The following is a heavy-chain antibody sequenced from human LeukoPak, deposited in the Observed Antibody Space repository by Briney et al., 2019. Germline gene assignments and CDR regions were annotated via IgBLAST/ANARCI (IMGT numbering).Heavy chain of an antibody. D-gene: IGHD3-10*01. CDR2: VKSKTDGGTT. V-gene: IGHV3-15*01. Sequence: PGGSLRLSCAASGFTFRSYEMNWVRQAPGKGLEWVARVKSKTDGGTTDYAAPVKGRFTISRDDSKNTLYLQMNSLKTEDTAVYYCTTASRYYGSGRVDYWGQGTLVTVSS. CDR1: GFTFRSYE. CDR3: TTASRYYGSGRVDY. J-gene: IGHJ4*02.